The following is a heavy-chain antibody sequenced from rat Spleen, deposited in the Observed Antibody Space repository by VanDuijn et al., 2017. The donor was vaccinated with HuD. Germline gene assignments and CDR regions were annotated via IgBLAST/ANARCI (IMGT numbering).Heavy chain of an antibody. Sequence: EVQLQESGPGLVKPSQSLSLTCSVTDHSITNGYRWNWIRKFPGNKLEWMGYINSAGNTLYNPSLKSRISITRDTSKNQFFLQVNSVTAEDTSTYYCARSEGVHFNLPFASWGQGTLVTVSS. D-gene: IGHD1-11*01. CDR3: ARSEGVHFNLPFAS. CDR2: INSAGNT. CDR1: DHSITNGYR. V-gene: IGHV3-3*01. J-gene: IGHJ3*01.